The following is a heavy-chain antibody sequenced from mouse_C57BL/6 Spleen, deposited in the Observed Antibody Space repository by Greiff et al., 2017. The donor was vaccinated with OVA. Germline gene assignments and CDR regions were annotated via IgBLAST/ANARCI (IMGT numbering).Heavy chain of an antibody. J-gene: IGHJ4*01. CDR2: IWGVGST. CDR3: ARSYYYGFYAMDY. Sequence: QVQLKQSGPGLVAPSQSLSITCTVSGFSFTSYGVDWVRQSPGKGLEWLGVIWGVGSTNYNSALKSRLSISKDNSKSQVFLKMNSLQTDDTAMYYCARSYYYGFYAMDYWGQGTSVTVAS. CDR1: GFSFTSYG. D-gene: IGHD1-1*01. V-gene: IGHV2-6*01.